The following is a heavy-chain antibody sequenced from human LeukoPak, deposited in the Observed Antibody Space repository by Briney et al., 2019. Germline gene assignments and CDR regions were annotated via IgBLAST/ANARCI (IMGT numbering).Heavy chain of an antibody. Sequence: PSETLSLTCTVSRGSISSTYYYWGWIRQPPGKGLEWIGSIFHSGSTYYNPSLKSRVTMSVDTSKNQFSLKLSSVTAADTAVYYCARDKEELPYYYYYYMDVWGKGTTVTISS. V-gene: IGHV4-39*07. J-gene: IGHJ6*03. CDR3: ARDKEELPYYYYYYMDV. CDR1: RGSISSTYYY. D-gene: IGHD1-26*01. CDR2: IFHSGST.